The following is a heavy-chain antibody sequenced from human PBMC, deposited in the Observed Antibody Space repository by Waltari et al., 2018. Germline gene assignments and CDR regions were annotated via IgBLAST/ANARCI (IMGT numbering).Heavy chain of an antibody. D-gene: IGHD6-19*01. CDR2: IYTSGST. CDR3: ARDRRIAVAGTGWFDP. V-gene: IGHV4-61*02. CDR1: GGSISSGSYY. J-gene: IGHJ5*02. Sequence: QVQLQESGPGLVKPSQTLSLTCTVSGGSISSGSYYWSWIRQPAGKGLEWIGRIYTSGSTNYNPSLKSRVTISVDTSKNQFSLKLSSVTAADTAVYYCARDRRIAVAGTGWFDPWGQGTLVIVSS.